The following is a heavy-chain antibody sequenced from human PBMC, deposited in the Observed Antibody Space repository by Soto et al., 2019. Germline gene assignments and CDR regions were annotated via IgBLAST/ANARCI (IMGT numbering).Heavy chain of an antibody. D-gene: IGHD3-10*01. J-gene: IGHJ4*02. Sequence: SETLSLTCTVSGGSISSGDYYWSWIRHPPGKGLEWIGYIYYSGSTYYNPSLKSRVTISVDTSKNQFSLKLSSVTAADTAVYYCARVGVRGVTPRGPLYYFDYWGQGTLVTVSS. CDR2: IYYSGST. V-gene: IGHV4-30-4*01. CDR1: GGSISSGDYY. CDR3: ARVGVRGVTPRGPLYYFDY.